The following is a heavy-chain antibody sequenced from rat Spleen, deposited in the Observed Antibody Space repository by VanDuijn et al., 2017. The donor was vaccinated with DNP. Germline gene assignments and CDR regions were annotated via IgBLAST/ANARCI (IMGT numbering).Heavy chain of an antibody. Sequence: EVQVLESGGGVVQPGNSLKLSCATSGFTFSTTWMYWYRQFPEKRLEWVARIKAKSNNYATDYTPSVKGRFTISRDDSKSSIYLQMNNLKEEDTATYFCARSHYYDGYWHGFDYWGHGVMVTVSS. CDR1: GFTFSTTW. CDR2: IKAKSNNYAT. J-gene: IGHJ2*01. V-gene: IGHV6-6*01. D-gene: IGHD1-12*03. CDR3: ARSHYYDGYWHGFDY.